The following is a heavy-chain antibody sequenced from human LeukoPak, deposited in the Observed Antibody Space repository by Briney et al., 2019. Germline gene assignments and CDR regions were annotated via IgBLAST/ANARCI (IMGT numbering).Heavy chain of an antibody. J-gene: IGHJ3*01. D-gene: IGHD3-3*01. CDR2: IYYSGST. Sequence: KTSETLSLTCTVSGGSISSYYWSWIRQPPGKGLEWIGYIYYSGSTNYNPSLKSRATISVATSKNQFSLKLSSVTAADTAVYYCARVATIFGVVSWGQGTMVTVSS. CDR1: GGSISSYY. V-gene: IGHV4-59*01. CDR3: ARVATIFGVVS.